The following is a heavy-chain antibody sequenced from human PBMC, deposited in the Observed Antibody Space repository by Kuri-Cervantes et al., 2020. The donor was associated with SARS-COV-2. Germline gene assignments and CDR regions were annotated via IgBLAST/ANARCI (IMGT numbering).Heavy chain of an antibody. V-gene: IGHV3-74*01. CDR2: INSDGSST. Sequence: GGSLRLSCAASGFTFSSYWMHWVRQAPGKGLVWVSRINSDGSSTSYADSVKGRFTISRDNVKNTLYLQMNSLRAEDTAVYYCAREPGGHYYDSSGYYSYYYYGMDVWGQGTTVTVSS. CDR1: GFTFSSYW. J-gene: IGHJ6*02. CDR3: AREPGGHYYDSSGYYSYYYYGMDV. D-gene: IGHD3-22*01.